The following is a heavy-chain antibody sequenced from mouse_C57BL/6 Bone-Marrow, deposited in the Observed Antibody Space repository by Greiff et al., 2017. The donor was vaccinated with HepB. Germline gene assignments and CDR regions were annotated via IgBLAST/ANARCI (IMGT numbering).Heavy chain of an antibody. V-gene: IGHV10-1*01. Sequence: EVQLQESGGGLVQPKGSLKLSCAASGFSFNTYAMNWVRQAPGKGLEWVARIRSKSNNYATYYADSVKDRFTISRDDSESMLYLQMNNLKTEDTAMYYCERQNWEAMDYWGQGTSVTVSS. J-gene: IGHJ4*01. D-gene: IGHD4-1*01. CDR3: ERQNWEAMDY. CDR2: IRSKSNNYAT. CDR1: GFSFNTYA.